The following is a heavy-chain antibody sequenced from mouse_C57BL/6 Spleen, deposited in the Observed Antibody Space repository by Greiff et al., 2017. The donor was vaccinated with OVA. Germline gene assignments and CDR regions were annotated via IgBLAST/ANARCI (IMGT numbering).Heavy chain of an antibody. CDR2: IDPSDSYT. CDR1: GYTFTSYW. D-gene: IGHD1-1*01. CDR3: AKPDGGGFDY. V-gene: IGHV1-50*01. J-gene: IGHJ2*01. Sequence: QVQLQQPGAELVKPGASVKLSCKASGYTFTSYWMQWVKQRPGQGLEWIGEIDPSDSYTNYNQKFKGKATLTVDPSSSTAYMELSSLTSEDSAVYYCAKPDGGGFDYWGQGTTLTVSS.